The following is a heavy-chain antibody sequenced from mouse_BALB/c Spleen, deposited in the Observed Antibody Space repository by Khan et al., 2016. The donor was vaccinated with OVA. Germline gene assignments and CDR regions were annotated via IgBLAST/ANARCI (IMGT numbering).Heavy chain of an antibody. D-gene: IGHD1-1*01. Sequence: QVRLQQSGAELAKPGASVKMSCKASGYTFTSYWMHWVKQRPGQGLEWIGYINPSTGYTEYNQKFKDKATLTADKSSSTAYMQLSSLTSEDSAVYYCANHGSSSDWFTYWGQGTLVTVSA. V-gene: IGHV1-7*01. CDR3: ANHGSSSDWFTY. CDR2: INPSTGYT. CDR1: GYTFTSYW. J-gene: IGHJ3*01.